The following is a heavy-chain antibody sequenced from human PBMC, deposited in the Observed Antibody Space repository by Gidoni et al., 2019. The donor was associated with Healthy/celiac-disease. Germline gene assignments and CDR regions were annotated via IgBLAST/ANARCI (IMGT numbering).Heavy chain of an antibody. CDR3: ASQRATRLVDDAFDI. CDR1: GYSFTSYW. V-gene: IGHV5-51*03. CDR2: IYPGDSDT. J-gene: IGHJ3*02. D-gene: IGHD1-26*01. Sequence: EVQLVQSGAEVKKPGESLKISCKGSGYSFTSYWIGWVRQMPGKGLEWMGIIYPGDSDTRYSPSFQGQVTISADKSISTAYLQWSSLKASDTAMYYCASQRATRLVDDAFDIWGQGTMVTVSS.